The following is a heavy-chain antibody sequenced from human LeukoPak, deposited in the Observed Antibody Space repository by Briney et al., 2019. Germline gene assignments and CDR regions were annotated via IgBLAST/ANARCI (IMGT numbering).Heavy chain of an antibody. Sequence: GGSLRLSCAPSGFTFSSYSMNWLRQAPGKGLEWVAVISYDGSNKYYADSVKGRFTISRDNSKNTLYLQMNSLRAEDTAAYYCAREESLITIFGVVIIPFDYWGQGTLVTVSS. D-gene: IGHD3-3*01. CDR2: ISYDGSNK. V-gene: IGHV3-30*03. J-gene: IGHJ4*02. CDR1: GFTFSSYS. CDR3: AREESLITIFGVVIIPFDY.